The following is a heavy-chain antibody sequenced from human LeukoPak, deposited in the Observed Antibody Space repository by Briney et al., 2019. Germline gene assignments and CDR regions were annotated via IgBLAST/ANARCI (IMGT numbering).Heavy chain of an antibody. V-gene: IGHV1-46*01. CDR2: IYPRDGST. Sequence: ASAKVSCKASGYTFTSNYIHWVRQAPGQGLEWMGMIYPRDGSTSYAQKFQGRVTVTRDTSTSTVHMELSGLRSEDTAVYYCARDQEGFDYWGQGTLVTVSS. CDR3: ARDQEGFDY. J-gene: IGHJ4*02. CDR1: GYTFTSNY.